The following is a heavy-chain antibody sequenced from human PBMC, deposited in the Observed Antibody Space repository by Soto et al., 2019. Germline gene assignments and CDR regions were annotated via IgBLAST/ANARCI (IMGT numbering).Heavy chain of an antibody. V-gene: IGHV1-3*01. Sequence: ASVKVSCKASGYTFTTYSLHWVRQAPGQRLEWMGWINAGNGNTMYSQKFQGKVTITRDTSASTAYMELSSLTSEDTAVYYCARSSDFSSASDYWGQGTLVTVSS. CDR3: ARSSDFSSASDY. CDR2: INAGNGNT. J-gene: IGHJ4*02. D-gene: IGHD3-3*01. CDR1: GYTFTTYS.